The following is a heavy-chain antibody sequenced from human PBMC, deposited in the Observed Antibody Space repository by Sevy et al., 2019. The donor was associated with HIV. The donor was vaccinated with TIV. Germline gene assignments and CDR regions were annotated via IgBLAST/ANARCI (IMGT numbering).Heavy chain of an antibody. J-gene: IGHJ4*02. V-gene: IGHV3-30*03. CDR2: ISYDGNK. Sequence: GESLKSSCTASGFNFNTYGMHWVRQAPGKGLEWLAIISYDGNKYYADSVEGRFTISRDNSRNTLYLEMNSLKSEDTAVFHCARAGRLRLGELSSGPDYWGPGTLVTVSS. CDR1: GFNFNTYG. D-gene: IGHD3-16*02. CDR3: ARAGRLRLGELSSGPDY.